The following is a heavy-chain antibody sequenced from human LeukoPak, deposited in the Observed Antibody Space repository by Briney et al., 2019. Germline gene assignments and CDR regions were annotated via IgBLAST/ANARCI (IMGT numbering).Heavy chain of an antibody. CDR1: GFTFTNSA. D-gene: IGHD1-14*01. CDR3: AKRTSYYMDV. CDR2: ISGSGGST. V-gene: IGHV3-23*01. Sequence: GGSLRLSCAASGFTFTNSALSWVRQAPGKGLQWVSDISGSGGSTYYADSVKGRFTISRDNSRNTLYLQMSSLRAEDTAVYYCAKRTSYYMDVWGKGTTVTISS. J-gene: IGHJ6*03.